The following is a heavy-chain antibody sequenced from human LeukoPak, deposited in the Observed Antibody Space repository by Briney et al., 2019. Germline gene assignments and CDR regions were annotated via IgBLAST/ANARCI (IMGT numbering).Heavy chain of an antibody. J-gene: IGHJ4*02. Sequence: PGGSQRLSCAASGFTFSSYGMHWVRQAPGKGLDWVAVISNDGSKKYYADSVKGRFTISRDNSKNTLSLQVSSLRTEDTAVYYCAKDRYSYAFEYSDSWGQGTLVTVSS. CDR1: GFTFSSYG. V-gene: IGHV3-30*18. D-gene: IGHD5-18*01. CDR2: ISNDGSKK. CDR3: AKDRYSYAFEYSDS.